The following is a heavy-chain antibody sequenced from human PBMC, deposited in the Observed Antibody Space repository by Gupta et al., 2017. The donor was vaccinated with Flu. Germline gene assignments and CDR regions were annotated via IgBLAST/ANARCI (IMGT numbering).Heavy chain of an antibody. CDR3: ARWGRYYYDSSGYPREISRYPFDY. J-gene: IGHJ4*02. CDR2: IIPIFGTA. Sequence: QVQLVQSGAEVKKPGSSVKVSCKASGGTFSSYAISWVRQAPGQGLEWMGGIIPIFGTANYAQKFQGRVTITADKSTSTAYMELSSLRSEDTAVYYCARWGRYYYDSSGYPREISRYPFDYWGQGTLVTVSS. CDR1: GGTFSSYA. V-gene: IGHV1-69*06. D-gene: IGHD3-22*01.